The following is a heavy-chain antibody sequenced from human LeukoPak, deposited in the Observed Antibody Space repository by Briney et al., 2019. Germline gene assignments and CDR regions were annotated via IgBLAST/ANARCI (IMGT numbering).Heavy chain of an antibody. V-gene: IGHV4-59*08. Sequence: PSETLSLTCTVSGASISAFYWSWIRQPRGKGLEWIAYIYYSGSNSYNPSLKSHVAISVDTSNNQVSLKLTPVTASDTAVYYCALHGYCSGGSCYWDYWGQGTLVTVSS. CDR3: ALHGYCSGGSCYWDY. J-gene: IGHJ4*02. CDR1: GASISAFY. D-gene: IGHD2-15*01. CDR2: IYYSGSN.